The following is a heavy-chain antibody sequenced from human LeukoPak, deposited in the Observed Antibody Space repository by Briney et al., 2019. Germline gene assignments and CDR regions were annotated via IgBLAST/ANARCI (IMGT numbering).Heavy chain of an antibody. CDR2: ISWNSGSV. Sequence: GGSLRRSCAASGFTFDDYAMHWVRQAPGKGLEWVSGISWNSGSVGYADSVKGRFTISRDNAKNSLYLQMNSLRAEDTALYYCAKGSDYYDSSGYYLSHFDYWGQGTLVTVSS. J-gene: IGHJ4*02. CDR3: AKGSDYYDSSGYYLSHFDY. D-gene: IGHD3-22*01. CDR1: GFTFDDYA. V-gene: IGHV3-9*01.